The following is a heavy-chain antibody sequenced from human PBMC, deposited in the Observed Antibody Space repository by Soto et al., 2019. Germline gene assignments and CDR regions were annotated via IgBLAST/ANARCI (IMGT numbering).Heavy chain of an antibody. J-gene: IGHJ4*02. CDR3: ARDGGNQGIDY. D-gene: IGHD2-15*01. Sequence: QVQLVQSGAEVKKPGSSVKVSCKVSGGTFSSYTISWVRQAPGQGLEWMGRIIPILGIANYAQKFQGRVTITADKSTSTAYMELSSLRSEDTAVYYCARDGGNQGIDYWGQGTLVTVSS. CDR1: GGTFSSYT. CDR2: IIPILGIA. V-gene: IGHV1-69*08.